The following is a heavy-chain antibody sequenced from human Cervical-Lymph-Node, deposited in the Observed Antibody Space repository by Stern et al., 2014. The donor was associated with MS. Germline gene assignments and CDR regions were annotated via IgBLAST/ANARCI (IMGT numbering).Heavy chain of an antibody. Sequence: QDQLVESGGGVVQPGTSLRLSCAASGFTFSSYGMHWVRQAPGKGLEWVALACYDGSTAYYTNSVKCRFTISRDNSKNTLSLQMNSLTAEDTAVYYCARVHIPYAYNYLLDYWGQGTRGTVS. CDR3: ARVHIPYAYNYLLDY. D-gene: IGHD5-24*01. CDR2: ACYDGSTA. J-gene: IGHJ4*02. V-gene: IGHV3-33*01. CDR1: GFTFSSYG.